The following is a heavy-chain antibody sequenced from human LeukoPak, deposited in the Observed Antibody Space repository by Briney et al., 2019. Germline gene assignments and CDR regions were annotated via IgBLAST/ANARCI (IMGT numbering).Heavy chain of an antibody. Sequence: SETLSLTCTVSGGSISTYYWSWIRQPAGKGLEWIGHVYNSGGTNYNPSLKSRDTTSVDTSKNQISLKVISVTAADTDVYYCARESYSSFNLFDIWGPGPRVTVSA. CDR1: GGSISTYY. V-gene: IGHV4-4*07. D-gene: IGHD6-19*01. CDR2: VYNSGGT. J-gene: IGHJ4*02. CDR3: ARESYSSFNLFDI.